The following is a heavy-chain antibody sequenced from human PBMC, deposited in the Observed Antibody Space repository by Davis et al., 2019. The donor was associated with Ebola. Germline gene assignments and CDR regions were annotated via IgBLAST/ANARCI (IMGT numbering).Heavy chain of an antibody. CDR1: GGAISPGGYS. Sequence: SETLSLTCAVSGGAISPGGYSRSWSRQPPGKGLEWIGKIYHSGSTYDDPSLKSRVTISIDRSKNQFSLKLSSVTAADTAVYYCARAPTTIGISHFDYWGQGTLLTVSS. CDR3: ARAPTTIGISHFDY. V-gene: IGHV4-30-2*01. J-gene: IGHJ4*02. CDR2: IYHSGST. D-gene: IGHD3-16*02.